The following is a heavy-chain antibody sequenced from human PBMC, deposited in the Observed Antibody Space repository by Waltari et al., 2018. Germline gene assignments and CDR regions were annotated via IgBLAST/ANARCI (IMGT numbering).Heavy chain of an antibody. D-gene: IGHD2-15*01. V-gene: IGHV5-10-1*01. J-gene: IGHJ6*02. Sequence: PGKGLEWMGRIDPSDSYTNYSPSFQGHVTISADKSISTAYLQWSSLKASDTAMYYCARLAGSCYFPRYCYYYGMDVWGQGTTVTVSS. CDR2: IDPSDSYT. CDR3: ARLAGSCYFPRYCYYYGMDV.